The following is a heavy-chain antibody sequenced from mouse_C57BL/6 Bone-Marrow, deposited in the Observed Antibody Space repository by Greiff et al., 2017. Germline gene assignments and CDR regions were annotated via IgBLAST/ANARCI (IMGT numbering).Heavy chain of an antibody. J-gene: IGHJ4*01. V-gene: IGHV2-9*01. CDR1: GFSLTSYG. Sequence: VKLVESGPGLVAPSQSLSITCTVSGFSLTSYGVDWVRQPPGKGLEWLGVIWGGGSTNYNSALMSRLSISKDNSKSQVVLKMNSLQTDDTAMYYCAKRGIDDGYRGAMDYWGQGTSVTVSS. CDR3: AKRGIDDGYRGAMDY. CDR2: IWGGGST. D-gene: IGHD2-3*01.